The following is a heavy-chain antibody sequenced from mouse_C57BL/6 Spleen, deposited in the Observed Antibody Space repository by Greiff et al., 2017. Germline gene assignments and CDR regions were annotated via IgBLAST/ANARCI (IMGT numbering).Heavy chain of an antibody. CDR1: GFTFSDYY. CDR3: AREEDWDSY. CDR2: ISNGGGST. Sequence: EVMLVESGGGLVQPGGSLKLSCAASGFTFSDYYMYWVRQTPEQRLEWVAYISNGGGSTYYPDTVKGRFTISRDNAKNTLYLQMSRLNSEDTAMYYCAREEDWDSYWGQGTLVTVSA. J-gene: IGHJ3*01. D-gene: IGHD4-1*01. V-gene: IGHV5-12*01.